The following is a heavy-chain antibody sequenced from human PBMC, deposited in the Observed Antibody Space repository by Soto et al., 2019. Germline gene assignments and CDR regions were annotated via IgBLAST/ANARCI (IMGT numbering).Heavy chain of an antibody. CDR3: ARRVWGGDIAVAGLRAIDY. D-gene: IGHD6-19*01. V-gene: IGHV4-39*01. Sequence: QLQLQESGPGLVKPSETLSLTCTVSGGSISSSSYYWGWIRQPPGKGLEWIGSIYYSGSTYYNPSLKSRVTISVDTSKNQFSLKLSSVTAADTAVYYCARRVWGGDIAVAGLRAIDYWGQGTLVTVSS. J-gene: IGHJ4*02. CDR2: IYYSGST. CDR1: GGSISSSSYY.